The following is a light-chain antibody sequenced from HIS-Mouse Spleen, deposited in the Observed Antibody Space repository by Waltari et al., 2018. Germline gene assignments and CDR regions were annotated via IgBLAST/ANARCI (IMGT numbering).Light chain of an antibody. CDR3: CSYAGSSTFEV. CDR2: EGS. J-gene: IGLJ2*01. Sequence: QSALTQPASVSGSPGQSITISCTGTSSEVGSYNLVPWYQQHPGKAPKLMIYEGSKRPSGVSNRFSGSKSGNTASLTISGLQAEDEADYYCCSYAGSSTFEVFGGGTKLTVL. CDR1: SSEVGSYNL. V-gene: IGLV2-23*03.